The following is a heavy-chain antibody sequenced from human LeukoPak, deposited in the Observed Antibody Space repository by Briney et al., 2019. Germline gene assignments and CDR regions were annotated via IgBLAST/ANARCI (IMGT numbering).Heavy chain of an antibody. J-gene: IGHJ4*02. V-gene: IGHV1-2*02. CDR3: VSVEAYDKGFGY. D-gene: IGHD2-21*01. CDR2: VNPKSGGT. Sequence: ASVKVSCKASGYTFTGYYVHWVRQAPGQGLEWMGWVNPKSGGTNYAQKFQGRVTMTRDTSISTAYMELSRLRSDDTAVYYCVSVEAYDKGFGYWGQGTLVTVST. CDR1: GYTFTGYY.